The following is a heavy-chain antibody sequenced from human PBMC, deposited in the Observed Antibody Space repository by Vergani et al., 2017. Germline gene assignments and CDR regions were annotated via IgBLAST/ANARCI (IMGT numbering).Heavy chain of an antibody. D-gene: IGHD3-10*01. CDR3: ARMVGSGSYYRIYYYYYYMDV. J-gene: IGHJ6*03. CDR1: GGSISSYY. Sequence: QVQLQESGPGLVKPSETLSLTCTVSGGSISSYYWSWIRQPPGKGLEWIGEINHSGSTNYNPSLKSRVTISVDTSKNHVSLKLSSVTAADTAVYYCARMVGSGSYYRIYYYYYYMDVWGKGTTVTVSS. CDR2: INHSGST. V-gene: IGHV4-34*01.